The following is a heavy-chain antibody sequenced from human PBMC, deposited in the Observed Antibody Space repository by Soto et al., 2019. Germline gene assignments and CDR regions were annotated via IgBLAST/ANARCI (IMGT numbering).Heavy chain of an antibody. J-gene: IGHJ4*02. V-gene: IGHV3-30*18. CDR3: AKDQASGQGSFDS. CDR2: ISYDGSNQ. CDR1: VFTFNIYG. Sequence: GSLRPSCAASVFTFNIYGMHWVRQAPDKGLEWVALISYDGSNQYYADSVKGRFTISRDNSKNTLFLQMNSLRADDTAVYYCAKDQASGQGSFDSWGQGTLVTVSS.